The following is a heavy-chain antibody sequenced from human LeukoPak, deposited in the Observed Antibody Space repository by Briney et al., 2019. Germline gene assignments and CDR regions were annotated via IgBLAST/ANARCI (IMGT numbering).Heavy chain of an antibody. Sequence: GGSLRLSCTVSGFTFSRYWMSWVRQAPGQGLEWVANIKQDGSEMLYADSVKGRFTISRDNAKNSLYLQMNSLRAEDTALYYCAKDIRIAAAGSGLDYWGQGTLVTVPS. J-gene: IGHJ4*02. CDR3: AKDIRIAAAGSGLDY. D-gene: IGHD6-13*01. V-gene: IGHV3-7*03. CDR2: IKQDGSEM. CDR1: GFTFSRYW.